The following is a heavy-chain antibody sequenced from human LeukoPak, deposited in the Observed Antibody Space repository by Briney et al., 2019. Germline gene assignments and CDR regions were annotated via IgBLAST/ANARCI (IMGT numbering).Heavy chain of an antibody. D-gene: IGHD6-19*01. J-gene: IGHJ4*02. V-gene: IGHV3-21*01. CDR1: GFTVSSNY. CDR3: AGSGIAVAGFDY. CDR2: ISSSSSYI. Sequence: GGSLRLSCAASGFTVSSNYMSWVRQAPGKGLEWVSSISSSSSYIYYADSVKGRFTISRDNAKNSLYLQMNSLRAEDTAVYYCAGSGIAVAGFDYWGQGTLVTVSS.